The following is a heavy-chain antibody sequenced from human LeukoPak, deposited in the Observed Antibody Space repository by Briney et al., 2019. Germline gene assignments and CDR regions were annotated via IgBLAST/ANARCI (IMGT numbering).Heavy chain of an antibody. D-gene: IGHD6-19*01. CDR3: ARELRGSGWYVDY. CDR1: GFTVSSNY. J-gene: IGHJ4*02. CDR2: IYSGGST. Sequence: GGSLRLSCAASGFTVSSNYMSWVRQAPGKGLEWVSVIYSGGSTYYADSVKGRFTISRDNSKNTLYLQMNSLRAEDTAVYYCARELRGSGWYVDYRGQGTLVTVSS. V-gene: IGHV3-53*01.